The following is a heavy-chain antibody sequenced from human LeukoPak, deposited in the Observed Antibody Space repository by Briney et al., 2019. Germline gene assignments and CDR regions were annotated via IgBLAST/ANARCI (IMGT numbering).Heavy chain of an antibody. CDR1: GFTFSSYW. CDR2: ISYDGSNK. Sequence: GGSLRLSCAASGFTFSSYWMSWVRQAPGKGLEWVAVISYDGSNKKYADSVKGRFTISRDNAKTSLYLQMNSPRAEDTAVYYCARHLSGITGYTYGRGIDYWGQGTLVTVSS. V-gene: IGHV3-30*03. D-gene: IGHD5-18*01. CDR3: ARHLSGITGYTYGRGIDY. J-gene: IGHJ4*02.